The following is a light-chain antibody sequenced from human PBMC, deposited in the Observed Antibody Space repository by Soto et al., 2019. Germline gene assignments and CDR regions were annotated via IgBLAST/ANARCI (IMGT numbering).Light chain of an antibody. CDR2: KAS. J-gene: IGKJ1*01. CDR3: QYYNSYSEA. Sequence: FNVTRLLPSLSVLVVAILTTPSLASPTISSWLAWYQQKPGKAHKLLIYKASTLKSGVPSRFSGSGSGIEFTLTISSLQPDDFATYYCQYYNSYSEAFGKGTKVDI. CDR1: PTISSW. V-gene: IGKV1-5*03.